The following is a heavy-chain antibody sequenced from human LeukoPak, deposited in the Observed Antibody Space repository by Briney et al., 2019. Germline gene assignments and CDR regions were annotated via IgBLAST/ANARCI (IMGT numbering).Heavy chain of an antibody. D-gene: IGHD1-26*01. CDR2: IYYSGST. J-gene: IGHJ4*02. CDR1: GGSISNYY. CDR3: ARGRSGSYHSPFDY. V-gene: IGHV4-59*13. Sequence: TETLSLTCTVSGGSISNYYWSWIRQPPGKGLEWIGYIYYSGSTNYNPSLESRVTISVDTSKNQFSLKLDSVTAADTAVYYCARGRSGSYHSPFDYWGQGTLVTVSS.